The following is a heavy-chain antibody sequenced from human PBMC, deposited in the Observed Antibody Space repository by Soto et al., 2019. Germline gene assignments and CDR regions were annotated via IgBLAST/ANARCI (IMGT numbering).Heavy chain of an antibody. CDR2: INHGGST. D-gene: IGHD1-7*01. CDR3: ARGGNWNYDYYYYGMDV. Sequence: SETLSLTCAVYGGSFSGYYWSWIRQPPGKGLEWMGEINHGGSTNYNPSLKSRVTISVDTSKNQFSLKLSSVTAADTAVYYCARGGNWNYDYYYYGMDVWGQGTTVTVSS. J-gene: IGHJ6*02. V-gene: IGHV4-34*01. CDR1: GGSFSGYY.